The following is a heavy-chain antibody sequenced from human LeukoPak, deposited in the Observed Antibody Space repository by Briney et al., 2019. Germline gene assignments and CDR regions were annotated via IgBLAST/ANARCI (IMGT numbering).Heavy chain of an antibody. CDR2: IYYSGST. CDR1: GGSISSYY. V-gene: IGHV4-59*08. D-gene: IGHD3-16*01. J-gene: IGHJ4*02. CDR3: VRAEINDYMKY. Sequence: NPSETLSLTCTVSGGSISSYYWSWIRQPPGKGPEWIGYIYYSGSTNYNPSLKSRVTLSVDTSKNQVSLKLSSVPAADTAVYYCVRAEINDYMKYWGQGILVTVSS.